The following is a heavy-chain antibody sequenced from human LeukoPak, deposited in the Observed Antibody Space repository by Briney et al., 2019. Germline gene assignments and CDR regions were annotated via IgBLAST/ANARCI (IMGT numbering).Heavy chain of an antibody. CDR2: ISGDGGST. J-gene: IGHJ4*02. CDR1: GFTFDDYT. V-gene: IGHV3-43*02. D-gene: IGHD3-10*01. Sequence: GGSLRLSCAASGFTFDDYTMHWVRQAPGKGLEWVSLISGDGGSTYYADSVKGRFTISRDNSKNSLYLQMNSLRTEDTALYYCAKDGGDAQAGPRGHFDYWGQGTLVTVSS. CDR3: AKDGGDAQAGPRGHFDY.